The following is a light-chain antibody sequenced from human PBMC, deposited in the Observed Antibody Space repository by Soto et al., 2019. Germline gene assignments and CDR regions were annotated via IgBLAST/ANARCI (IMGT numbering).Light chain of an antibody. CDR3: QTWGTGFWV. CDR2: LNSDGSH. Sequence: QLVLTQSPSASASLGASVKLTCTLSSGHSNYAIAWHQQQPEKGPRYLMKLNSDGSHSKGDGIPDRFSGSSSGAERSLTISSHQSEDEADYYCQTWGTGFWVFGGGTKLTVL. CDR1: SGHSNYA. J-gene: IGLJ3*02. V-gene: IGLV4-69*01.